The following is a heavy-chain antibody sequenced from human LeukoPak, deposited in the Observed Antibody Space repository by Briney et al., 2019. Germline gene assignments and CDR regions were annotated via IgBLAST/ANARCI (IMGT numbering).Heavy chain of an antibody. CDR1: GGSFSGYY. CDR2: INHSGST. V-gene: IGHV4-34*01. J-gene: IGHJ5*02. CDR3: AKDSVPAAAGDNWFDP. Sequence: SETLSLTCAVYGGSFSGYYWSWIRQPPGKGLEWIGEINHSGSTNYNPSLKSRVTISVDTSKNQFSLKLSSVTAADTAVYYCAKDSVPAAAGDNWFDPWGQGTLVTVSS. D-gene: IGHD6-13*01.